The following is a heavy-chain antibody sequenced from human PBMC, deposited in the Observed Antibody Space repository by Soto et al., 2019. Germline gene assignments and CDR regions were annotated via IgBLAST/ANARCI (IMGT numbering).Heavy chain of an antibody. CDR3: ARLCWFGAVDAFDI. V-gene: IGHV4-34*01. CDR2: INHGGNI. CDR1: GGSFSGYY. J-gene: IGHJ3*02. Sequence: QVQLHQWGAEVLKPSETLSLTCVVYGGSFSGYYWSWLRQPPGKGLEWSGEINHGGNIKYNPSLKSRVALSVDTSRSQFSLTLNFVTGPDTAVYYCARLCWFGAVDAFDIWGQGTMVTVSS. D-gene: IGHD3-10*01.